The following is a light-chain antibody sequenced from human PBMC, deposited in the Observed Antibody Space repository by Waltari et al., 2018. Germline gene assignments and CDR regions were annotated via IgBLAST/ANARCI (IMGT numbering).Light chain of an antibody. CDR3: QQYSSYSRT. J-gene: IGKJ2*01. CDR1: QRINRW. CDR2: TAS. V-gene: IGKV1-5*03. Sequence: DIQMPQPPSPLSPSVGDRVAITCRASQRINRWLAWYQQKPGKAHTLLLRTASYLESAVPSTFSGSESGTEVTLTISSLQPDDFATYYGQQYSSYSRTFEEGTKLEI.